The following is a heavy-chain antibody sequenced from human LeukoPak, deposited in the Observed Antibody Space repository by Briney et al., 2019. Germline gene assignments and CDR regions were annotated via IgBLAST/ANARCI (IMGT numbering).Heavy chain of an antibody. CDR3: ARGYMVVPAAILPGWFDP. D-gene: IGHD2-2*01. CDR1: GGTFSSYA. CDR2: IIPIFGTA. Sequence: GASVKVSCKASGGTFSSYAISWVRQAPGQGLEWMGGIIPIFGTANYAQKFQGRVTITTDESTSTAYMELSSLRSEDTAVYYCARGYMVVPAAILPGWFDPWGQGTLVTVSS. V-gene: IGHV1-69*05. J-gene: IGHJ5*02.